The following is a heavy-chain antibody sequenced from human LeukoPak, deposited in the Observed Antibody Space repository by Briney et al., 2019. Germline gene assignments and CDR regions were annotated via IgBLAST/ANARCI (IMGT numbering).Heavy chain of an antibody. J-gene: IGHJ4*02. CDR1: GFTFSSYG. CDR2: ISYDGSNK. V-gene: IGHV3-30*18. CDR3: AKDLVRSTDGLDY. Sequence: WGALRLSCAASGFTFSSYGMHWVRQAPGKGLEWVAVISYDGSNKYYADSVKGRFTISRDNSKNTLYLQMNSLRAEDTAVYYCAKDLVRSTDGLDYWGQGTLVTVSS. D-gene: IGHD4-17*01.